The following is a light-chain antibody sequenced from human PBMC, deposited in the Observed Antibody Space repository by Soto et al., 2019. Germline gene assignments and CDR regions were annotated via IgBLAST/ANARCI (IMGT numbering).Light chain of an antibody. CDR1: QSVNSN. CDR2: GAS. CDR3: QQYNNWST. V-gene: IGKV3-15*01. J-gene: IGKJ1*01. Sequence: EIVMTQSPATLSVSPGERATLSCRASQSVNSNLAWYQQKPGQAPRLLIYGASTRATGVPARFSGSGSVTEFILTVSSLQSEDFAVYFWQQYNNWSTFGQGTKVEIK.